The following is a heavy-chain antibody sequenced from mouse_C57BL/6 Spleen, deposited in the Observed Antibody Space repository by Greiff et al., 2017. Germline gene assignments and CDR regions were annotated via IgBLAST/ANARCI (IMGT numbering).Heavy chain of an antibody. J-gene: IGHJ1*03. CDR3: ARGITTVVASPYWYFDV. D-gene: IGHD1-1*01. CDR1: GYTFTSYW. V-gene: IGHV1-50*01. Sequence: VKLQQSGAELVQPGASVKLSCKASGYTFTSYWMQWVKQRPGQGLEWIGEIDPSDSSTNYTQKFKGKATLTVDTSSSTAYMQLSILTSEDSAVYTCARGITTVVASPYWYFDVWGTGTTVTVSS. CDR2: IDPSDSST.